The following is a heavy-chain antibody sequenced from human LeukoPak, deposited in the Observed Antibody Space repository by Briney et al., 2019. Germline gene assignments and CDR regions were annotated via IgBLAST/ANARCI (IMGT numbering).Heavy chain of an antibody. J-gene: IGHJ4*02. V-gene: IGHV3-23*01. CDR1: GFTFSSYW. D-gene: IGHD3-22*01. Sequence: PGGSLRLSCAASGFTFSSYWMSWVRQAPGKGLEWVSTISVSGYSTYYADSVKGRFTISRDNSQNTVFLQMNSLRAEDTAIYYCAKDLYDSSGYPVGFDYWGQGTLLTVSS. CDR3: AKDLYDSSGYPVGFDY. CDR2: ISVSGYST.